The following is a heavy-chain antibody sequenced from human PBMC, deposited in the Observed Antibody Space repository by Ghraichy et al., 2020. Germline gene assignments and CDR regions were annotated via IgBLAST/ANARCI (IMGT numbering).Heavy chain of an antibody. D-gene: IGHD3-22*01. CDR3: ARYGDSGSYHFYY. CDR1: GGSFSGYY. CDR2: INDSGST. V-gene: IGHV4-34*01. Sequence: SETPSLTCAVYGGSFSGYYWSWIRQPPGKGLEWIGEINDSGSTNYNPSLKSRVTISVDTSKNQFSLKLSSVTAADTAVYYCARYGDSGSYHFYYWGQGTLVTVSS. J-gene: IGHJ4*02.